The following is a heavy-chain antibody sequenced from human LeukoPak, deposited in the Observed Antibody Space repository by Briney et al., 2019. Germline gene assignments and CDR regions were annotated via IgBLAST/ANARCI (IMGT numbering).Heavy chain of an antibody. CDR1: GYSISSGYY. Sequence: PSETLSLTCTVSGYSISSGYYWGWIRPPPGKGLEWIGIIYHSGSTYYNPSLKSRVTISVDTSKNQFSLKLSSVTAADTAVYYCARGSLGITMIVVVIDWFDPWGQGTLVTVSS. CDR3: ARGSLGITMIVVVIDWFDP. CDR2: IYHSGST. V-gene: IGHV4-38-2*02. D-gene: IGHD3-22*01. J-gene: IGHJ5*02.